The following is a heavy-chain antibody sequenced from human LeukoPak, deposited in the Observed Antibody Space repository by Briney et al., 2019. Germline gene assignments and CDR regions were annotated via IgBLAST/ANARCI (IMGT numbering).Heavy chain of an antibody. Sequence: ETLSLTCTVSGGSVTSGSYYWSWIRQPPGKGLEYIGCFYYRGGTRYSPSHKSRVAISVDTSKNQFSLRLSSVTAADTAVYYCARGGLQLPDHWGRGNLDPVSS. CDR3: ARGGLQLPDH. D-gene: IGHD1-1*01. CDR2: FYYRGGT. J-gene: IGHJ4*02. CDR1: GGSVTSGSYY. V-gene: IGHV4-61*01.